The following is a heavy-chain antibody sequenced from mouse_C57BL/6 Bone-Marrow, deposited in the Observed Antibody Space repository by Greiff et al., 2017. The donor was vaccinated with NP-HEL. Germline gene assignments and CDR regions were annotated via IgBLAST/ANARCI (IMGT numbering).Heavy chain of an antibody. CDR2: ISSGGSYP. D-gene: IGHD1-1*01. CDR3: ARHLITTVVATKFAY. V-gene: IGHV5-6*01. J-gene: IGHJ3*01. Sequence: EVQLVESGGDLVKPGGSLKLSCAASGFTFSSYGMSWVRQTPDKRLEWVATISSGGSYPYYPDSAKGRFTISRDNAKNTLYLQKSSLKSEDTALYYCARHLITTVVATKFAYWGQGTLVTVSA. CDR1: GFTFSSYG.